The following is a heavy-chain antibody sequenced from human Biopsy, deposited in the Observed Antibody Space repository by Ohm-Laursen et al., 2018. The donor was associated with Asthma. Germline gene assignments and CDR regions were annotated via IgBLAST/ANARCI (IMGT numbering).Heavy chain of an antibody. CDR2: HDHEEGGT. CDR1: GYSLTDLS. CDR3: ASDFPKDYVRYNFQF. Sequence: GFSVKVSCKISGYSLTDLSMHWVRQAPGQGLEWMGGHDHEEGGTVNAWRFQGRVTMTEDTSTDTAYMELSSLSSDDTAVYYCASDFPKDYVRYNFQFWGQGTLVTVSS. D-gene: IGHD4-17*01. V-gene: IGHV1-24*01. J-gene: IGHJ4*02.